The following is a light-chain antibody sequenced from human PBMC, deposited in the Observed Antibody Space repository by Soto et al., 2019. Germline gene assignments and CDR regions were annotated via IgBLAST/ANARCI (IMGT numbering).Light chain of an antibody. CDR2: GAT. CDR1: QSVSIL. J-gene: IGKJ1*01. CDR3: QQYNNWPRT. V-gene: IGKV3-15*01. Sequence: EVLMTQSPDSLSVSPGETATHSCGASQSVSILLAWYQQKPGQAPRLLIHGATTRATGIPARFSGSGSGTEFTLTISSLQSEDFAVYYCQQYNNWPRTFGQGTKVDIK.